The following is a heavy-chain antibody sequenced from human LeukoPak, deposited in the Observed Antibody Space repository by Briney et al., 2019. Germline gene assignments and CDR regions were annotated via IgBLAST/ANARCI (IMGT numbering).Heavy chain of an antibody. D-gene: IGHD4-17*01. Sequence: GGSLRLSCAASGFTVSSNYMSWVRQAPGKGLEGVAVIYSGGSTYYADSVKGRFTISRDNSKTTLYLQMNSLRAEDTAVYYCAREKDYVDAFDIWGQGTMVIVSS. V-gene: IGHV3-66*01. J-gene: IGHJ3*02. CDR3: AREKDYVDAFDI. CDR2: IYSGGST. CDR1: GFTVSSNY.